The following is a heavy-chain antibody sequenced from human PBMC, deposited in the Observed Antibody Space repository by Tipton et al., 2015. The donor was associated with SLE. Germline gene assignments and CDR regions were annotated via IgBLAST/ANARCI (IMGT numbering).Heavy chain of an antibody. CDR3: ARLQSHYYFDH. Sequence: SLRLSCAASGFTFSSYAMHWIRHLPGKGLEFVSAISNNGDSTYYADSVKGRFIISRDNSENKLYLQLGSLRTDDVATYYCARLQSHYYFDHWGPGTQVTVSS. J-gene: IGHJ4*02. D-gene: IGHD3-10*01. V-gene: IGHV3-64*02. CDR1: GFTFSSYA. CDR2: ISNNGDST.